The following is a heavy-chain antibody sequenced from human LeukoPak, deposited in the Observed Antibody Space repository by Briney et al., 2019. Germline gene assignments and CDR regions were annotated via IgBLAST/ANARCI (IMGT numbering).Heavy chain of an antibody. CDR1: GLTFSSYA. D-gene: IGHD6-6*01. CDR2: ISGSGGST. CDR3: AKDGAARPTIYYYYYYMDV. V-gene: IGHV3-23*01. Sequence: GGSLRLSCAASGLTFSSYAMSWVRQAPGKGLEWVSAISGSGGSTYYADSVKGRFTISRDNSKNTLYLQMNSLRADDTAVYYCAKDGAARPTIYYYYYYMDVWGKGTTVTVSS. J-gene: IGHJ6*03.